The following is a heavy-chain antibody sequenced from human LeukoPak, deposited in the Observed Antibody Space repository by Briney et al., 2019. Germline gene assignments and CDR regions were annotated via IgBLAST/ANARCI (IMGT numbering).Heavy chain of an antibody. Sequence: GGSLRLSCAASGFTFSSYAMSWVRQAPGKGLEWVSAISGSGGSTYYADSVKGRFTISRDNSKNTLYLQMNSLRAEDTAVYYCAKGYDFWSGYTLGLDYWGQGTLVTVSS. CDR1: GFTFSSYA. V-gene: IGHV3-23*01. D-gene: IGHD3-3*01. J-gene: IGHJ4*02. CDR2: ISGSGGST. CDR3: AKGYDFWSGYTLGLDY.